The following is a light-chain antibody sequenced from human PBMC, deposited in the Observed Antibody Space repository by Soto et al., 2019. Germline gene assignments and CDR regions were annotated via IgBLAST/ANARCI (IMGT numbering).Light chain of an antibody. Sequence: QSILTQPASVSGSSVQSITISCSGTNSDICSYNYVSWYLQHPGKAPKLIVFEVSNRPPGIADRFSGSKSGNTAYLTISGLQTEDEAFYYCNSVRSSNTXPYVLGTGIKVXVX. V-gene: IGLV2-14*01. CDR3: NSVRSSNTXPYV. CDR2: EVS. J-gene: IGLJ1*01. CDR1: NSDICSYNY.